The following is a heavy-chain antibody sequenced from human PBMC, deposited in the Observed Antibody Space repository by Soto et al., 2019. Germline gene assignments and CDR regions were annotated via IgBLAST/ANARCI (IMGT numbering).Heavy chain of an antibody. CDR2: ISNDGTTT. CDR3: ARDRGRTFDL. V-gene: IGHV3-74*03. CDR1: GFTFSSYW. Sequence: PGGSLRLSCAASGFTFSSYWMEWVRQAPGEGLLWVSQISNDGTTTEYADFVKRRFTVSXXXAXXTXXLXXNXXRAEDTAVYYCARDRGRTFDLWGQGTGVTV. J-gene: IGHJ3*01.